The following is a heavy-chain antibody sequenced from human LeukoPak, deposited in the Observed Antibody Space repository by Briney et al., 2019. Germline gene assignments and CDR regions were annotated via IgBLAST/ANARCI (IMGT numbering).Heavy chain of an antibody. CDR1: GFTFSSYA. J-gene: IGHJ4*02. CDR3: AKVRHIVVVPAQDLYCTNGVCYTGDY. D-gene: IGHD2-8*01. V-gene: IGHV3-30-3*01. CDR2: ISYDGSNK. Sequence: PGRSLRLSCAASGFTFSSYAMHWVRQAPGKGLEWVAVISYDGSNKYYADSVKGRFTISRDNSKNTLYLQMNSLRAEDTAVYYCAKVRHIVVVPAQDLYCTNGVCYTGDYWGQGTLVTVSS.